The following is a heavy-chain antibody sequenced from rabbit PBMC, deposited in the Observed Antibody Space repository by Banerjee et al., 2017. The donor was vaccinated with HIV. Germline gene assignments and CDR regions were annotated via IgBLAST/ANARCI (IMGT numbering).Heavy chain of an antibody. CDR2: IDAGSSGST. CDR1: GFSFSSYYY. V-gene: IGHV1S40*01. Sequence: QSLEESGGDLVQPGASLTLTCTASGFSFSSYYYMCWVRQAPGKGLEWIACIDAGSSGSTYYASWAKGRFTISKTSSTTVTLQMTSLTAADTATYFCARDLAGVIGWNFNLWGQGTLVTVS. J-gene: IGHJ4*01. D-gene: IGHD4-1*01. CDR3: ARDLAGVIGWNFNL.